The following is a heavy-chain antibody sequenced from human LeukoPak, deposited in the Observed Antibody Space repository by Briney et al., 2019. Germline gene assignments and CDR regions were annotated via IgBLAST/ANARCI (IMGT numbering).Heavy chain of an antibody. V-gene: IGHV3-20*04. CDR2: INWNGGST. CDR3: AREGESSSWYLYYYYMDV. Sequence: RPGGSLRLSCAASGFTFDDYGMSWVRQAPGKGLEWVSGINWNGGSTGYADSVKGRFTISRDNAKNSLYLQMNSLRAEDTALYYCAREGESSSWYLYYYYMDVWGKGTTVTVSS. CDR1: GFTFDDYG. J-gene: IGHJ6*03. D-gene: IGHD6-13*01.